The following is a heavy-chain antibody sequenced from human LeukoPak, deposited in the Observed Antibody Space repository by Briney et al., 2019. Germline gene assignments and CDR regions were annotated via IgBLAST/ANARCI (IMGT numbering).Heavy chain of an antibody. Sequence: PGGSLRLSCAASGFTITSYGMTWVRQAQGKGLEWVSSISSSSSYIYYADSVKGRFTISRDNAKNSVYLQMNNLRGEDTAVYYCLRGAGTGWRFDYWGQGTLVIVSS. CDR2: ISSSSSYI. D-gene: IGHD6-19*01. V-gene: IGHV3-21*01. J-gene: IGHJ4*02. CDR3: LRGAGTGWRFDY. CDR1: GFTITSYG.